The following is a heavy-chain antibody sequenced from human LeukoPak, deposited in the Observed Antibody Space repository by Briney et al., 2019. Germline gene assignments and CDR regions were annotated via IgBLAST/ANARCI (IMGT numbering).Heavy chain of an antibody. J-gene: IGHJ6*03. CDR3: AREGVWGTGSYYYMDV. D-gene: IGHD1-1*01. V-gene: IGHV1-69*01. CDR2: IIPIFGTA. CDR1: GGTFSSYA. Sequence: EASVKVSCKASGGTFSSYAISWVRQAPGQGLEWMGGIIPIFGTANYAQKFQGRVTITADESTSTAYMELSSLRSEDTAVYYCAREGVWGTGSYYYMDVWGKGTTVTVSS.